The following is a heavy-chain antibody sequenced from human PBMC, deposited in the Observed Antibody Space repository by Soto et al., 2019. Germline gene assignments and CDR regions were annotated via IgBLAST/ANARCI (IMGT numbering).Heavy chain of an antibody. V-gene: IGHV4-31*03. CDR1: GGSISSGGYY. D-gene: IGHD3-10*01. Sequence: SETLSLTCTVSGGSISSGGYYWSWIRQHPGKGLEWIGYIYYSGSTYYNPSLKSRVTISVDTSKNQFSLKLSSVTAADTAVYYCASRWFGEPSYFDYWGQGPLVTVSS. J-gene: IGHJ4*02. CDR3: ASRWFGEPSYFDY. CDR2: IYYSGST.